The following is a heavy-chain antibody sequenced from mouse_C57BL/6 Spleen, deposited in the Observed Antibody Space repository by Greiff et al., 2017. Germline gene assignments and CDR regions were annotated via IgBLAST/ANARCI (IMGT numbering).Heavy chain of an antibody. J-gene: IGHJ3*01. CDR1: GFSFNTYA. Sequence: EVQRVESGGGLVQPKGSLKLSCAASGFSFNTYAMNWVRQAPGKGLEWVARIRSKSNNYATYYADSVKDRFTISRDDSESMLYLQMNNLKTEDTAMYYCGRQDYDYWFAYWGQGTLVTVSA. CDR2: IRSKSNNYAT. CDR3: GRQDYDYWFAY. D-gene: IGHD2-4*01. V-gene: IGHV10-1*01.